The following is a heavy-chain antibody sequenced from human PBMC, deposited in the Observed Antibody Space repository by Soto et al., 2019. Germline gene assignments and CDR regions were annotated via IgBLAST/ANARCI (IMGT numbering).Heavy chain of an antibody. CDR3: AKQGGYDSSDY. D-gene: IGHD5-12*01. CDR1: GGSVSSGSYY. CDR2: IYYSGST. J-gene: IGHJ4*02. V-gene: IGHV4-61*01. Sequence: SETLSLTCTVSGGSVSSGSYYWSWIRQPPGKGLEWIGYIYYSGSTNYNPSLKSRVTISVDTSKNQFSLKLSSVTAADTAVYYCAKQGGYDSSDYWGQGTLVTVSS.